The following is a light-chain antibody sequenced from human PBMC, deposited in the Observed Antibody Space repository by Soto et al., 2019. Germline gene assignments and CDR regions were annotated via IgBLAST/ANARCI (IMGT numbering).Light chain of an antibody. Sequence: EIVLTQSPGTLSLSPGERATLSCRASQSVSSSYLAWYQQKPGQAPRLLIYDASSRATGIPDRFSGSGSGTDFTLTISRLEPEDFGVYYCQQYGSSPRTFGQGTKVVIK. V-gene: IGKV3-20*01. J-gene: IGKJ1*01. CDR1: QSVSSSY. CDR2: DAS. CDR3: QQYGSSPRT.